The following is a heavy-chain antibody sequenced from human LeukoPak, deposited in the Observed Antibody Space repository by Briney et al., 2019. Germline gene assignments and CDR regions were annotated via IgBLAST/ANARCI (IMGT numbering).Heavy chain of an antibody. V-gene: IGHV1-69*05. D-gene: IGHD4-11*01. CDR3: ARASTTVSKQSDY. CDR2: IIPIFGTA. Sequence: ASVKVSCKASGGTFSSYAISWVRQAPGQGLEWMGRIIPIFGTANYAQKFQGRVTITTDESTSTAYMELNSLRAEDTAVYYCARASTTVSKQSDYWGQGTLVTVSP. CDR1: GGTFSSYA. J-gene: IGHJ4*02.